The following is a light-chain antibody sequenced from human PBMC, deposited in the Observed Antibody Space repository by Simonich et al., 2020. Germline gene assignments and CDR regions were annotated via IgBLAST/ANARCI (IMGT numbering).Light chain of an antibody. CDR1: QGISSW. CDR3: QQSYSDIFT. Sequence: DIQMTQSPSSVSASVGDRVTITCRASQGISSWLAWYQKKPGNASKPLIYAASNLKTGVPSRVRGSGSGTEFTLTISSLQSEDFATYYCQQSYSDIFTFGPGTKVDV. J-gene: IGKJ3*01. V-gene: IGKV1-12*01. CDR2: AAS.